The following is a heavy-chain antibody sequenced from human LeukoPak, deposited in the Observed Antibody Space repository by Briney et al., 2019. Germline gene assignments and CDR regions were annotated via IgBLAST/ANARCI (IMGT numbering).Heavy chain of an antibody. D-gene: IGHD2-2*01. J-gene: IGHJ4*02. CDR3: ARARPPCSSTSCYALVVGFDY. V-gene: IGHV3-74*01. CDR1: GFTFSSYW. CDR2: INSDGSST. Sequence: GGSLRLSCAASGFTFSSYWMHWVRQAPGKGLVWVSRINSDGSSTSYADSVKSRFTISRDNAKNTLYLQMNRLRAEETAVYYCARARPPCSSTSCYALVVGFDYWGQGTLVTVSS.